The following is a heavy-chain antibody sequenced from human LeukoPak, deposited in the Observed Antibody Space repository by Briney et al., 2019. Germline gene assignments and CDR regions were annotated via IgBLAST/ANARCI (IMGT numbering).Heavy chain of an antibody. D-gene: IGHD6-6*01. CDR2: MNPNSGNT. J-gene: IGHJ4*02. Sequence: ASVKVSCKASGYTFTSYDINWVRQATGQGLEWMGWMNPNSGNTGYAQKFQGRVTMTRNTSISTAYMELSSLRSEDTAVYYCARDSFKAARSSPGYWGQGTLVTVSS. CDR1: GYTFTSYD. V-gene: IGHV1-8*01. CDR3: ARDSFKAARSSPGY.